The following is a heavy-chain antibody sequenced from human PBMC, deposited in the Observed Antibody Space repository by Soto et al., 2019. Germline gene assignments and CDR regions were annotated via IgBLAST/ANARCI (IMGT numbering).Heavy chain of an antibody. CDR3: ARLHGSGSPYWYFDL. CDR1: GGSISTAIYY. J-gene: IGHJ2*01. V-gene: IGHV4-39*01. D-gene: IGHD3-10*01. Sequence: SDTLCLTWTVSGGSISTAIYYWGWIRQPPGKGLEWIGTIHYSWNTYYSPSLKSRITMSVDTSKNQFSLRLSSVTAADTAIYYCARLHGSGSPYWYFDLWGRGTLVT. CDR2: IHYSWNT.